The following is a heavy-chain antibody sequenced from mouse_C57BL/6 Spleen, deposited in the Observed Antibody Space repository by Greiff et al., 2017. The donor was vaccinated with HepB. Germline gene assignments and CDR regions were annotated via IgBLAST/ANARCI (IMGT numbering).Heavy chain of an antibody. CDR1: GYTFTSYW. Sequence: VQLQQSGAELVRPGSSVKLSCKASGYTFTSYWMHWVKQRPIQGLEWIGNIDPSDSDTHYNQKFKDKATLTVDKSSSTAYMQLSSLTSEDSAVYYCARYYYYGSSYGYFDVWGTGTTVTVSS. D-gene: IGHD1-1*01. V-gene: IGHV1-52*01. CDR2: IDPSDSDT. J-gene: IGHJ1*03. CDR3: ARYYYYGSSYGYFDV.